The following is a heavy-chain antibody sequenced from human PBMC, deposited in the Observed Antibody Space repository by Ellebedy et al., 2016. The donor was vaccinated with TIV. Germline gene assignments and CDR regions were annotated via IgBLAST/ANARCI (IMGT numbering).Heavy chain of an antibody. D-gene: IGHD3-16*01. CDR1: GGSFSGYY. CDR3: ARQIRGGNFDY. V-gene: IGHV4-34*01. CDR2: INHSGST. J-gene: IGHJ4*02. Sequence: GSLRLSCAVYGGSFSGYYWSWIRQPPGKGLEWIGEINHSGSTNYNPSLKSRVTISVDTSKNQFSLKLSSVTAADTAVYYCARQIRGGNFDYWGQGTLVTVSS.